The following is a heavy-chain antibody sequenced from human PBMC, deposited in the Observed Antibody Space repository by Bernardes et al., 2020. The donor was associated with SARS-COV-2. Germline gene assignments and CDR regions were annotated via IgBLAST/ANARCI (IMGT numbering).Heavy chain of an antibody. CDR2: IYYSGTT. CDR1: GGSISSSSYY. Sequence: ETLSLTCTVSGGSISSSSYYWGWIRQPPGKGLEWIGSIYYSGTTYYNPSLKSRVTISVDTSKNQFSLKLNSVTAADTAVYYCASVGELPNYYYYGMDVWGQGTTVTVSS. V-gene: IGHV4-39*01. J-gene: IGHJ6*02. D-gene: IGHD3-10*01. CDR3: ASVGELPNYYYYGMDV.